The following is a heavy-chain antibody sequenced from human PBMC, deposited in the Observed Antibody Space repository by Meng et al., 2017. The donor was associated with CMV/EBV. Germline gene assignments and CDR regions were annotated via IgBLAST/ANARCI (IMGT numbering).Heavy chain of an antibody. CDR1: GGSFSGYY. Sequence: SETLSLTCAVYGGSFSGYYWSWIRQPPGKGLEWIAEINHSGSTNYNPSLKSRVTISVDTSKNQFSLKLSSVTAADTAVYYCARGSLSVSAVDYWGQGTLVTVSS. V-gene: IGHV4-34*01. D-gene: IGHD6-19*01. CDR2: INHSGST. CDR3: ARGSLSVSAVDY. J-gene: IGHJ4*02.